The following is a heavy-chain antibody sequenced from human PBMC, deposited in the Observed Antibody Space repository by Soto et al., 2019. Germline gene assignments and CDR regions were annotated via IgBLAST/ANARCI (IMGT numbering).Heavy chain of an antibody. V-gene: IGHV3-23*01. J-gene: IGHJ6*02. CDR1: GFTFSSYA. Sequence: PGGSLRLSCAASGFTFSSYAMSWVRQAPGKRLEWVSAISGSGGSTYYADSVKGRFTISRDNSKNTLYLQMNSLRAEDTAVYYCAKDLGCXSTSCYAHAYYYYGMDVWGQGTTVTVSS. D-gene: IGHD2-2*01. CDR2: ISGSGGST. CDR3: AKDLGCXSTSCYAHAYYYYGMDV.